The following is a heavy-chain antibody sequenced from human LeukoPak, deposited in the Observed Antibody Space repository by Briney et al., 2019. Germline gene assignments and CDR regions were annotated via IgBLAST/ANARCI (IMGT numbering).Heavy chain of an antibody. CDR3: ARALGYCSSTSCYRYPTTNHYFDY. D-gene: IGHD2-2*01. CDR1: GFTFSSYG. Sequence: GGSLRLSCAASGFTFSSYGMSWVRQAPGKGLEWVSAISGSGGSTYYADSVKGRFTISRDNSKNTLYLQMNSLRAEDTAVYYCARALGYCSSTSCYRYPTTNHYFDYWGQGTLVTVSS. J-gene: IGHJ4*02. V-gene: IGHV3-23*01. CDR2: ISGSGGST.